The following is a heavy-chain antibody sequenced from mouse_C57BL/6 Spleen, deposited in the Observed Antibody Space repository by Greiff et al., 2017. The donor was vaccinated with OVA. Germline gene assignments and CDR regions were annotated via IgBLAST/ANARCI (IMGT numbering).Heavy chain of an antibody. CDR2: IDPENGDT. D-gene: IGHD1-1*02. CDR3: TKGGYYFDY. Sequence: QVQLKESGAELVRPGTSVKVSCKASGYAFTNYLIEWVKQRPGQGLEWIGWIDPENGDTEYASKFQGKATITADTSSNTAYLQLSSLTSEDTAVYYCTKGGYYFDYWGQGTTLTVSS. V-gene: IGHV1-54*02. J-gene: IGHJ2*01. CDR1: GYAFTNYL.